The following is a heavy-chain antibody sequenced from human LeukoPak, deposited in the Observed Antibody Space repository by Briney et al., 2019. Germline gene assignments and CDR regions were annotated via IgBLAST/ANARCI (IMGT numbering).Heavy chain of an antibody. CDR2: INHSGST. CDR1: GGPFSGYY. J-gene: IGHJ2*01. V-gene: IGHV4-34*01. Sequence: SETLSLTCAVYGGPFSGYYWSWIRQPPGKGLEWIGEINHSGSTNYNPSLKSRVTISVDTSKNQFSLKLSPVTAADTAVYYCARGLGGGNSVYFDLWGRGTLVTVSS. CDR3: ARGLGGGNSVYFDL. D-gene: IGHD4-23*01.